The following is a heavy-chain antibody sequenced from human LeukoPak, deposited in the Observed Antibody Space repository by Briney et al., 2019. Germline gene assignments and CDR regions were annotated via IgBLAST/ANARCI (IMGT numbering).Heavy chain of an antibody. Sequence: GASVKVSCKASGYTFTSYDINWVRQATGQGLEWMGWMNPQSGYTGYAQKFQGRVTMTRDTSISTAYMELGSLRSEDTAMYYCARVIGSIDYWGQGTLVTVSS. D-gene: IGHD1-26*01. J-gene: IGHJ4*02. V-gene: IGHV1-8*01. CDR3: ARVIGSIDY. CDR2: MNPQSGYT. CDR1: GYTFTSYD.